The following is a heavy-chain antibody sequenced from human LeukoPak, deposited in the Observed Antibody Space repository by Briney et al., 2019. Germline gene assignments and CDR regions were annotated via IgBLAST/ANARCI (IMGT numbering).Heavy chain of an antibody. CDR1: GGSFSGYY. CDR2: INHSGST. CDR3: ARHMGSGSYFRYCMDV. D-gene: IGHD3-10*01. J-gene: IGHJ6*02. V-gene: IGHV4-34*01. Sequence: PSETLSLTCAVYGGSFSGYYWSWIRQPPGKGLEWIGEINHSGSTNYNPSLKSRVTISVDTSKNQFSLKLSSVTAADTAVYYCARHMGSGSYFRYCMDVRGQGTTVTVSS.